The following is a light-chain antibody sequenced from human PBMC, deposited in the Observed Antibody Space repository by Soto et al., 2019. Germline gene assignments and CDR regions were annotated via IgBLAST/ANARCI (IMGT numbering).Light chain of an antibody. J-gene: IGKJ1*01. CDR1: QSVRSN. V-gene: IGKV3-20*01. CDR2: GAS. Sequence: EPVWTPYPRTLSLSPGKSALLSRRASQSVRSNLAWYQQKPGQALRLLIDGASTRATGIPDRFSGSGSGTDFTLTICRLEPEDVAVYYCQQYEAVGTVGQGTKVDIK. CDR3: QQYEAVGT.